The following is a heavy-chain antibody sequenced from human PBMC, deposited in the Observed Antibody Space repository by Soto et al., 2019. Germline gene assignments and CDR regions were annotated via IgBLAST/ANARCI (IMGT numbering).Heavy chain of an antibody. J-gene: IGHJ6*03. Sequence: GGSLRLSCAASGFTSSTYWMHWVRQPPGKGLVWVSRINKDGRSTSYADSVKGRFTISRDNAKNTVYLQMNSLRAEDSAVYFCGRGDSDYHHHSSYMDVWGQGTTVTVSS. D-gene: IGHD3-10*01. CDR2: INKDGRST. V-gene: IGHV3-74*01. CDR1: GFTSSTYW. CDR3: GRGDSDYHHHSSYMDV.